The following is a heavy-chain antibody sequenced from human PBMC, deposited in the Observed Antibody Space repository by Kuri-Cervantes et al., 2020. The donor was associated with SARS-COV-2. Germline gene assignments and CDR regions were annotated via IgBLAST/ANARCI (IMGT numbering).Heavy chain of an antibody. Sequence: GESLKISCAASGFTFSSYAMSWVRQAPGKGLEWVSAISGSGGSTYYADSVKGRFTISRDNSKNTLYLQMNSLRAEDTAVYYRAKKFESSGIAAAGTEMYFDYWGQGTLVTVSS. V-gene: IGHV3-23*01. CDR2: ISGSGGST. CDR1: GFTFSSYA. D-gene: IGHD6-13*01. CDR3: AKKFESSGIAAAGTEMYFDY. J-gene: IGHJ4*02.